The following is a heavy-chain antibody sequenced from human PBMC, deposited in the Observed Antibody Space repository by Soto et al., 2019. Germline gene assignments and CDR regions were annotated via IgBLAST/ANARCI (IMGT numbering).Heavy chain of an antibody. V-gene: IGHV1-3*05. CDR1: GYTFTSYA. D-gene: IGHD2-21*02. Sequence: QVQLVQSGAEEKKPGASGKDSCKASGYTFTSYAMHWVRQAPGQRLEWMGCINAGNGNTKYSQKFQGRVTMTRDTSASTAYMELSSLRSDDTAVYYCARAWVVVTAPDYWGQGTLVTVAT. CDR3: ARAWVVVTAPDY. J-gene: IGHJ4*02. CDR2: INAGNGNT.